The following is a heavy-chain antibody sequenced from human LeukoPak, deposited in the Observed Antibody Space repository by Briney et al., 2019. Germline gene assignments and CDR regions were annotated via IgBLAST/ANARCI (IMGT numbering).Heavy chain of an antibody. CDR1: GFTYSNYE. D-gene: IGHD3-16*01. V-gene: IGHV3-48*03. CDR2: ISRRGSTT. J-gene: IGHJ4*02. CDR3: ARFFSRWDRPYYFDH. Sequence: GGSLRLSCAASGFTYSNYEMNLVRQAPGKGLEWVSYISRRGSTTNYADSVKGRFTISRDNAKNSLYLQMNSLRGEDTAVYYCARFFSRWDRPYYFDHWGQGTLVTVSS.